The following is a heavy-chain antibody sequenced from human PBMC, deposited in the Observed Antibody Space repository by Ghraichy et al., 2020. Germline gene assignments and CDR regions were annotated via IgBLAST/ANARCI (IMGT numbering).Heavy chain of an antibody. V-gene: IGHV1-2*02. CDR3: ARDRTYYDFWSGYYDSIYGMDV. CDR1: GYTFTGYY. J-gene: IGHJ6*02. Sequence: ASVKVSCKASGYTFTGYYMHWVRQAPGQGLEWMGWINPNSGGTNYAQKFQGRVTMTRDTSISTAYMELSRLRSDDTAVYYCARDRTYYDFWSGYYDSIYGMDVWGQGTTVTVSS. D-gene: IGHD3-3*01. CDR2: INPNSGGT.